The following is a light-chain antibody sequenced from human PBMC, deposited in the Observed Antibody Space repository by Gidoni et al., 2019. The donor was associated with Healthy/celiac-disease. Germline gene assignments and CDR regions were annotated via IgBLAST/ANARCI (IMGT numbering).Light chain of an antibody. J-gene: IGLJ3*02. V-gene: IGLV1-40*01. Sequence: QSVLTQPPSVSRAPGQRVTISCTGSNSNLGAGYDVHWYQKLPGTSPKILIYGTSNRPSGVPDLFSGSESGTSASLAITGLQAEDEADYYCQSYDSSLSGWVFGGGTKLTV. CDR3: QSYDSSLSGWV. CDR2: GTS. CDR1: NSNLGAGYD.